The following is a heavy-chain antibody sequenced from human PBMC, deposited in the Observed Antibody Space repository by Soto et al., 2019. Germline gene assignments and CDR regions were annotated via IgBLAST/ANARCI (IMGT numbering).Heavy chain of an antibody. CDR1: GFTFSDYY. Sequence: QEQLVESGGGLVKPGGSLRLSCAVSGFTFSDYYMSWIRQAPGKGLEWVSYISSNTKYTGYADSVKGRFSISRDNSKKSLYLQMHSLRAEDPAVYYCARSYAILTAGIFAIWGQGTMVPVSS. J-gene: IGHJ3*02. D-gene: IGHD3-9*01. CDR2: ISSNTKYT. V-gene: IGHV3-11*05. CDR3: ARSYAILTAGIFAI.